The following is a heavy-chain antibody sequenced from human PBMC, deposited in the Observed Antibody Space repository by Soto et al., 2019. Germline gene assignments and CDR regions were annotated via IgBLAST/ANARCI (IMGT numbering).Heavy chain of an antibody. V-gene: IGHV3-30-3*01. CDR1: GFIFSSYT. CDR2: ITYDGSNQ. D-gene: IGHD1-26*01. CDR3: ARAPSGSYPEFDY. J-gene: IGHJ4*02. Sequence: VQLVESGGGVVQPGRSLRLSCAASGFIFSSYTMHWVRQAPGKGLERVGVITYDGSNQYYADSVKGRFTISRDNSRNMLFLQMNSLRPDDTAVYYCARAPSGSYPEFDYWGQGTLVTVSS.